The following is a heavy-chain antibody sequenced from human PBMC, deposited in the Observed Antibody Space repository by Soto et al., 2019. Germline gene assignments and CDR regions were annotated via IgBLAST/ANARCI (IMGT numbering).Heavy chain of an antibody. CDR2: IYHSGST. V-gene: IGHV4-30-2*01. Sequence: SETLSLTCAVSGGSISSGGHSWSWIRQPPGKGLEWIGYIYHSGSTYYNPSLKSRVTISVDRSKNQFSLKLSSVTAADTAVYYCARRSGYTKRFDYWGQGTLVTVSS. D-gene: IGHD3-3*01. CDR1: GGSISSGGHS. J-gene: IGHJ4*02. CDR3: ARRSGYTKRFDY.